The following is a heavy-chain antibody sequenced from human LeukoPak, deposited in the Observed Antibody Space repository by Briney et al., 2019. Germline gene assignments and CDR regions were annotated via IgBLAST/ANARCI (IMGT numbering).Heavy chain of an antibody. J-gene: IGHJ4*02. V-gene: IGHV4-59*01. Sequence: SETLSLTCSVSGGSIGVYYWSWIRQPPGKGLEWIGYIYYSGGTNYNPSLESRVAISVDTSKNQFSLRLSSVIAADTAVYYCARDWGFDLWGQGTLVTVSS. CDR2: IYYSGGT. CDR1: GGSIGVYY. D-gene: IGHD3-16*01. CDR3: ARDWGFDL.